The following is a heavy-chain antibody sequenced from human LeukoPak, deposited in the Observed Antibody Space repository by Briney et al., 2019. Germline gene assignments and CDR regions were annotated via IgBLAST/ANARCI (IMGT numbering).Heavy chain of an antibody. CDR3: ARGGLTAKDAFDI. V-gene: IGHV4-61*05. CDR1: GGSISTSSYC. Sequence: SETLSLTCTDSGGSISTSSYCWGWIRQPPGKGREWIGLISSSGNTIYNLSLKRRVTISGDTSKNQFSLKVTSVTAADTAVYYCARGGLTAKDAFDIWGQGATVTVSS. CDR2: ISSSGNT. D-gene: IGHD2-21*02. J-gene: IGHJ3*02.